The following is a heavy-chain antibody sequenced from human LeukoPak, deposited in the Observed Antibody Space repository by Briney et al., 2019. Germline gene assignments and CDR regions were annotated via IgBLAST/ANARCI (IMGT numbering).Heavy chain of an antibody. CDR2: ISGSGGST. Sequence: GGSLRLSCAASGFTFSSYAMSWVRQAPGKGLEWVLAISGSGGSTYYADSVKGRFTISRDNSKNTLYLQMNSLRAEDTAVYYCAKGYCSSTSCSRFDPWGQGTLVTVSS. J-gene: IGHJ5*02. V-gene: IGHV3-23*01. CDR1: GFTFSSYA. CDR3: AKGYCSSTSCSRFDP. D-gene: IGHD2-2*01.